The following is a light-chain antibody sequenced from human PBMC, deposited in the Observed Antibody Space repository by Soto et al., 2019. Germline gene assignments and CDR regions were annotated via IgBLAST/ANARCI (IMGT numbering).Light chain of an antibody. V-gene: IGLV2-8*01. J-gene: IGLJ1*01. CDR3: SSYAGTHVV. CDR1: SSDVGAYNY. CDR2: DVS. Sequence: QSALTQPPSASGSPGQSVAISCTGTSSDVGAYNYVSWYQQHPGKAPKLMIYDVSKRPSGVPDRFSGSKSGNTASLTVSGLQAEDKADYYCSSYAGTHVVFGTGTKLTVL.